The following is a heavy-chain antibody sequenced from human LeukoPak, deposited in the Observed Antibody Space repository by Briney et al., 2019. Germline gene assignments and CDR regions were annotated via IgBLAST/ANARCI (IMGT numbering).Heavy chain of an antibody. V-gene: IGHV1-18*01. D-gene: IGHD3-10*01. CDR1: GYTFTSYG. CDR2: ISAYNGNT. CDR3: ARAQVAAGSGSYSDY. Sequence: ASVTVSCTASGYTFTSYGISWVRQAPGQGLEWMGWISAYNGNTNYAQKLQGRVTMTTDTSTSTAYMELRSLRSDDTAVYYCARAQVAAGSGSYSDYWGQGTLVTVSS. J-gene: IGHJ4*02.